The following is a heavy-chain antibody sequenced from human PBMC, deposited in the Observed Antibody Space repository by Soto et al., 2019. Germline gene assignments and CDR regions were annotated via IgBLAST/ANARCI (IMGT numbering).Heavy chain of an antibody. CDR3: AKERVVAAKKTYYFDY. Sequence: PGGSLRLSCAASGFTFSSYGMHWVRQAPGKWLEWVAVISYDGSNKYYADSVKGRFTISRDNSKNTLYLQMNSLRAEDTAVYYCAKERVVAAKKTYYFDYWGQGXLVTVYS. D-gene: IGHD2-15*01. J-gene: IGHJ4*02. CDR1: GFTFSSYG. V-gene: IGHV3-30*18. CDR2: ISYDGSNK.